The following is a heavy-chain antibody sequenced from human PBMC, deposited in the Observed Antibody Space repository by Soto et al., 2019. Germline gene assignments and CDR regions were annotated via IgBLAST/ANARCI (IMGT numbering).Heavy chain of an antibody. J-gene: IGHJ4*02. D-gene: IGHD6-19*01. CDR2: IYHSGST. V-gene: IGHV4-30-2*01. CDR3: ARVGGSGWNFDS. CDR1: GGSISSGGYS. Sequence: SETLSLTCAVSGGSISSGGYSWSWIRQPPGKGLEWIGYIYHSGSTYYSPSLRNRVTMSVDTSKNQFSLKLNSMTAADTAIYYCARVGGSGWNFDSWGQGMLVTVSS.